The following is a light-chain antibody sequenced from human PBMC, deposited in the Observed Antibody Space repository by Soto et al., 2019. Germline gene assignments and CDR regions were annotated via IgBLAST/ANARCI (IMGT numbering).Light chain of an antibody. CDR1: QSISSW. V-gene: IGKV1-5*01. CDR3: QHYNTYSST. CDR2: DAS. Sequence: GDRVTITCRASQSISSWLAWYQQKPGKAPKLLIYDASSLEGGVPSRFSGSGSGTEFTLTISSLQPDDFATYYCQHYNTYSSTFGQGTKVDIK. J-gene: IGKJ1*01.